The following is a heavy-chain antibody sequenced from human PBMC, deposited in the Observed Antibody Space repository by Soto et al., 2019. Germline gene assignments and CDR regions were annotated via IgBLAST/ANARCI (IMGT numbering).Heavy chain of an antibody. CDR1: VFTFSSYW. D-gene: IGHD2-15*01. CDR2: ISSDGSST. CDR3: ARVRYCSDNSCYSWFDY. Sequence: PGGSLRLSCAASVFTFSSYWMYWVRQAPGKGLVWVSRISSDGSSTTYADSVKGRFTISRDNAENSLHLQMNSLRAEDTAVYYCARVRYCSDNSCYSWFDYWGQGTLVTSPQ. J-gene: IGHJ4*02. V-gene: IGHV3-74*01.